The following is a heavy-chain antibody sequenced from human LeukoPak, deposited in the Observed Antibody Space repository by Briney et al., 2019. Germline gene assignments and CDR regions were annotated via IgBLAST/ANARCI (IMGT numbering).Heavy chain of an antibody. D-gene: IGHD2-15*01. CDR3: ARLGVDCSDGRCY. J-gene: IGHJ4*02. CDR2: SSGYNGNT. CDR1: GYTFTSFG. V-gene: IGHV1-18*01. Sequence: PSVKVSCKASGYTFTSFGISWVRQAPGQGLEWMGWSSGYNGNTNYAQKFQCRVTMTTDTSTSTAFVELRSLRSDDTAVYYCARLGVDCSDGRCYWGQGTLVTVSS.